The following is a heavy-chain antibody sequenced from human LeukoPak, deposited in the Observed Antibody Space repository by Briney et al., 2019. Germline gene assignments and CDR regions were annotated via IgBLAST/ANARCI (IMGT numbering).Heavy chain of an antibody. J-gene: IGHJ4*02. CDR2: MNPNSGNT. CDR1: GYTFTSYD. D-gene: IGHD3-3*01. V-gene: IGHV1-8*01. CDR3: ARGDKPRITIFGVVRVLPRFYY. Sequence: ASVKVSCKASGYTFTSYDINWVRQATGQGLEWMGWMNPNSGNTGYAQKFQGRVTMTRNTSISTAYMELSSLRSEDTAVYYCARGDKPRITIFGVVRVLPRFYYWGQGTLVTVSS.